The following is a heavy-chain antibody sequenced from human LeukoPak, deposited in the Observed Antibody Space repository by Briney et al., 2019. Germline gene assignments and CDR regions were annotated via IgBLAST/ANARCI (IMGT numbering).Heavy chain of an antibody. CDR3: ARGGDSLADAFDI. Sequence: PVASVKVSCKASGYTFTGYYMHWVRQAPGQGLEWMGWINPNSGGTNYAQKFQGRITMTRDTSISTAYMELSSLRSEDTAVYYCARGGDSLADAFDIWGQGTMVTVSS. V-gene: IGHV1-2*02. D-gene: IGHD3-10*01. CDR1: GYTFTGYY. J-gene: IGHJ3*02. CDR2: INPNSGGT.